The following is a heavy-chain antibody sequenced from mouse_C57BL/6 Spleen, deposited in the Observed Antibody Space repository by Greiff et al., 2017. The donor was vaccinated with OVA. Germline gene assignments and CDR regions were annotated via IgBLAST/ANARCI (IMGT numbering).Heavy chain of an antibody. D-gene: IGHD2-5*01. J-gene: IGHJ2*01. CDR2: ISSGGSCT. Sequence: VQLPESGGDLVQPGGSLTLSCTASGFTFRRYGMSWVRQTPAQRLEWVATISSGGSCTYYPESVKGRFTISRENAKNTPYLQMSSLKSEDTAMYYCARQTIYSNCVDYWGQGTILTVSS. CDR3: ARQTIYSNCVDY. V-gene: IGHV5-6*01. CDR1: GFTFRRYG.